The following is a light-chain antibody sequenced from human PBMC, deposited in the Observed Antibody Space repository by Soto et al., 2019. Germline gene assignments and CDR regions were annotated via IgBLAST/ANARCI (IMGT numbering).Light chain of an antibody. CDR2: DAS. V-gene: IGKV1-5*01. CDR1: QNIGTS. CDR3: QQYNTYWT. J-gene: IGKJ1*01. Sequence: DIQMTQSASTLSASVGDRVTITCRASQNIGTSLAWYQQTPGKAPKLLIYDASVLETGVPSRFSGSGSGTEFTLAISGLHSDDFATYYCQQYNTYWTFGPGTKADIK.